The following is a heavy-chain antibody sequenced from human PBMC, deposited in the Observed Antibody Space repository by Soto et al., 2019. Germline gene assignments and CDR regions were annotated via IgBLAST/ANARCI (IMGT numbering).Heavy chain of an antibody. CDR2: IYYSGST. Sequence: QVQLQESGPGLVKPSETLSLTCTVSGGSISSYYWSWIRQPPGKGLEWIGYIYYSGSTNYNPSIKSRVTISVETSKNQFSLKLRSVTAADTAVYYCARLQTTVGYYYYMDVWGKGTTVTVSS. D-gene: IGHD4-17*01. CDR3: ARLQTTVGYYYYMDV. J-gene: IGHJ6*03. V-gene: IGHV4-59*08. CDR1: GGSISSYY.